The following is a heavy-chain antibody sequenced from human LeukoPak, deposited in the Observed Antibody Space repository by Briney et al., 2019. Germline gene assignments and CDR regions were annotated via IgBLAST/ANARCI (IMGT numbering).Heavy chain of an antibody. D-gene: IGHD2-15*01. CDR1: GGSISSSSYY. CDR3: ARLLLGVGPDAFDI. J-gene: IGHJ3*02. V-gene: IGHV4-39*07. CDR2: INHSGST. Sequence: SETLSLTCTVSGGSISSSSYYWGWIRQPPGKGLEWIGEINHSGSTNYNPSLKSRVTISVDTSKNQFSLKLSSVTAADTAVYYCARLLLGVGPDAFDIWGQGTMVTVSS.